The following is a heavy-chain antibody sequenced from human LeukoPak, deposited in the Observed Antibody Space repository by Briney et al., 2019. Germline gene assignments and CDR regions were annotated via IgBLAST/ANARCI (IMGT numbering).Heavy chain of an antibody. D-gene: IGHD1-26*01. V-gene: IGHV3-23*01. CDR1: GFTFSSYA. CDR3: AKAYSGSYENYFDY. J-gene: IGHJ4*02. Sequence: PGGPLRLSCAASGFTFSSYAMSWVRQAPGKGLEWVSAISGSGGSTYYAGSVRGRFTISRDNSKNTLYLQMNSLRAEDTAVYYCAKAYSGSYENYFDYWGQGTLVTVSS. CDR2: ISGSGGST.